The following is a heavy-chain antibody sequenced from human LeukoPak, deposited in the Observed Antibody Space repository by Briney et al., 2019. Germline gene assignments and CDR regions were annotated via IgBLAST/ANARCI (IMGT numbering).Heavy chain of an antibody. D-gene: IGHD3-22*01. CDR1: GGTISSYY. V-gene: IGHV4-59*01. J-gene: IGHJ5*02. CDR3: ARVIWYYDSSGYLNWFDP. CDR2: IYYSGST. Sequence: SETLSLTCTVSGGTISSYYWSWIRQPPGKGLEWMGYIYYSGSTNYNPSLKSRVTISVDTSKNQFSLKLSSVTAADTAVYYCARVIWYYDSSGYLNWFDPWGQGTLVTVSS.